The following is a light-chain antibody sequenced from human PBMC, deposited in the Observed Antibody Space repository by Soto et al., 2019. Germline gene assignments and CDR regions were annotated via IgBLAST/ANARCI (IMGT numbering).Light chain of an antibody. CDR1: QSVLYSSNNKNY. V-gene: IGKV4-1*01. J-gene: IGKJ2*01. CDR2: WAS. CDR3: QQYNSTPPT. Sequence: DIVMTQSPDSLAVSLGERATINCKSSQSVLYSSNNKNYLAWYQQKPGQHPKLLIYWASTRESGVPDRFSGSGSETDFTLTISSLQAEDVAVNYCQQYNSTPPTFGQGTKREIK.